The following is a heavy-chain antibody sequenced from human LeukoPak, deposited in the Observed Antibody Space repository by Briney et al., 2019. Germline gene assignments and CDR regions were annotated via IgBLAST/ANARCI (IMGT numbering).Heavy chain of an antibody. D-gene: IGHD3-9*01. V-gene: IGHV3-21*01. Sequence: PGGSLRLSCAASGFTFSSYSMNWVRQAPGKGLEWVSSISSSSSYIHYADSVKGRFTISRDNAKNSLYLQMNSLRAEDTAVYYCARDTDWYADWGQGTLVTVSS. CDR1: GFTFSSYS. CDR2: ISSSSSYI. J-gene: IGHJ4*02. CDR3: ARDTDWYAD.